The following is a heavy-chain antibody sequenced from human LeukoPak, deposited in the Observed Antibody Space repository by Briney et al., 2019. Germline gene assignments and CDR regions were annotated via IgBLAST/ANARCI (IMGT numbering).Heavy chain of an antibody. CDR1: GFTFDDYA. CDR2: ISWNSGSI. CDR3: AKDCSGGSCHDAFDI. Sequence: GRSLRLSCAASGFTFDDYAMHWVRQAPGKGLEWVSGISWNSGSIGYADSVKGRFTISRDNAKNSLYLQMNSLRAEDTALYYCAKDCSGGSCHDAFDIWGQGTMVTVSS. D-gene: IGHD2-15*01. J-gene: IGHJ3*02. V-gene: IGHV3-9*01.